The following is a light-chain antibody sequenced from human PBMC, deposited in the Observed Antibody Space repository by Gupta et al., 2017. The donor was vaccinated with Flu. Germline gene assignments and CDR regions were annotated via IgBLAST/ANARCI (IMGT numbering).Light chain of an antibody. CDR3: GTCDRSLSIGL. Sequence: SWYQQKVPGIAPRLLIYDNNKRPSGIPARFSGSKSGTSAPLGITGLQTGDEATSYCGTCDRSLSIGLFGGGTKFTVL. J-gene: IGLJ2*01. CDR2: DNN. V-gene: IGLV1-51*01.